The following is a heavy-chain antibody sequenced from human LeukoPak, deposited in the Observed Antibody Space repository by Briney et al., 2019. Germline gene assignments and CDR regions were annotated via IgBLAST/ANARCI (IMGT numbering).Heavy chain of an antibody. Sequence: GGSLRLSCSASGFTFSSYAMHWVRQAPGKGQEYVSAISSNGGSTYYADSVKGRFTISRDNSRNTLYLQMNSLRAEDTAVYYCARAEMATITGTDYWGQGTLVTVSS. V-gene: IGHV3-64*04. D-gene: IGHD5-24*01. CDR3: ARAEMATITGTDY. CDR1: GFTFSSYA. CDR2: ISSNGGST. J-gene: IGHJ4*02.